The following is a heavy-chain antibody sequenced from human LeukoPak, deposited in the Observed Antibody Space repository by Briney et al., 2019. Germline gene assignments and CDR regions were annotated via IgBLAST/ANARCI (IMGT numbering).Heavy chain of an antibody. J-gene: IGHJ5*02. CDR2: IIPIFGTA. CDR3: TRGWCTTSCYSWERVIAGFDP. Sequence: SVKVSCKVSGYTLTELSMHWVRQAPGKGLEWMGGIIPIFGTANYAQKFQGRVTITTDESTSTAYMELSSLRSEDTAVYYCTRGWCTTSCYSWERVIAGFDPWGQGTLVTVSS. D-gene: IGHD2-2*02. CDR1: GYTLTELS. V-gene: IGHV1-69*05.